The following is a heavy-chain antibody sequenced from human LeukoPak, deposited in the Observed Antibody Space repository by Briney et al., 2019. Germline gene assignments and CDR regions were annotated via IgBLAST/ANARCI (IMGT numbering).Heavy chain of an antibody. CDR2: INGRGVST. J-gene: IGHJ4*02. Sequence: GGSLRLSCAASGFTFSTYAMSWVRQAPGKGLEWVSCINGRGVSTYYADSVKGRFTISRDNSKNTLYLQMSSLRADDTAIYYCAREAYYDCSGSLDYWGQGTQVTVSS. D-gene: IGHD3-22*01. V-gene: IGHV3-23*01. CDR1: GFTFSTYA. CDR3: AREAYYDCSGSLDY.